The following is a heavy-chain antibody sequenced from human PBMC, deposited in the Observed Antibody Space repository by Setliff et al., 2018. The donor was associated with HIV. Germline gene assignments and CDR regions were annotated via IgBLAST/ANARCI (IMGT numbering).Heavy chain of an antibody. Sequence: SETLSLTCAVSGYSVSSGYYWAWIRQAPGKGLQWIGQMYYTGTTDYNPSPSSRVTISQDKSRNQFSLKLTSVTATDTAIYYCARGVGIGGNWFDPWGQGIMVTVSS. D-gene: IGHD2-15*01. CDR1: GYSVSSGYY. CDR2: MYYTGTT. V-gene: IGHV4-38-2*01. CDR3: ARGVGIGGNWFDP. J-gene: IGHJ5*02.